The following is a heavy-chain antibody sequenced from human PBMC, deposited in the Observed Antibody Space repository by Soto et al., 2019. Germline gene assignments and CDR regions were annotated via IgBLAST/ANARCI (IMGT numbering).Heavy chain of an antibody. CDR1: GYTFTSYY. Sequence: GASVKVSCKASGYTFTSYYMHWVRQAPGQGLEWMGIINPSGGSTSYAQKFQGRVTMTRDTSTSTVYMELSSLRSEDTAVYYCAREAVPAAIPAKTYYYYGMDVWGQGTTVTVSS. CDR2: INPSGGST. V-gene: IGHV1-46*01. D-gene: IGHD2-2*01. CDR3: AREAVPAAIPAKTYYYYGMDV. J-gene: IGHJ6*02.